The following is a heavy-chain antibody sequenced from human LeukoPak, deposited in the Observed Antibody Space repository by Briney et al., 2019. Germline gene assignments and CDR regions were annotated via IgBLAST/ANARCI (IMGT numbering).Heavy chain of an antibody. Sequence: SVKVSCKASGGTFSSYAISWVRQAPGQGLEWMGRIIPILGIANYAQKFQGRVTITADKSTSTAYMELSSLRSEDTAVYYCASGMGATVRGGYYFDYWGQGTLVTVSS. J-gene: IGHJ4*02. CDR1: GGTFSSYA. CDR2: IIPILGIA. D-gene: IGHD1-26*01. V-gene: IGHV1-69*04. CDR3: ASGMGATVRGGYYFDY.